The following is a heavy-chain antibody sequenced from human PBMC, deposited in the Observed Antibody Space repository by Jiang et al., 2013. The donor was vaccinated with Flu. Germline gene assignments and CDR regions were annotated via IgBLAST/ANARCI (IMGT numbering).Heavy chain of an antibody. V-gene: IGHV4-59*01. Sequence: LKSRVTISVDTSKNQFSLKLSSVTAADTAVYYCATREALRFDYWGQGTLVTVSS. J-gene: IGHJ4*02. CDR3: ATREALRFDY.